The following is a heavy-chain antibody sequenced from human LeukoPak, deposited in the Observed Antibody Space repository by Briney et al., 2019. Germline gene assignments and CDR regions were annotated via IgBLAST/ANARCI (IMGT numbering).Heavy chain of an antibody. D-gene: IGHD6-6*01. Sequence: GGSLRLSCAASGFAFSSYGMHWVRQAPGKGLEWVAFIRYDGSNKYYADSVKGRLTISRDNSKNTLYLQMTSLRGDDTAVYYCAKEKNSYSSSSGQGYWGQGTLVTVSS. J-gene: IGHJ4*02. V-gene: IGHV3-30*02. CDR2: IRYDGSNK. CDR1: GFAFSSYG. CDR3: AKEKNSYSSSSGQGY.